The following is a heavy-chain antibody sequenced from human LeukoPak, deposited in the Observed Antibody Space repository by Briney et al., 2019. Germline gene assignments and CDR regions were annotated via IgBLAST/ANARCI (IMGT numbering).Heavy chain of an antibody. D-gene: IGHD5/OR15-5a*01. CDR1: GYTFTGYY. V-gene: IGHV1-2*02. Sequence: GASVTVSFKASGYTFTGYYMHWMRQAPGQGLEWMGWINPNSGGTNYAQKFQGRVTMTRDTSISTAYMELSRLRSDDTAVYYCARVDLRMGPFDYWGQGTLVTVSS. CDR2: INPNSGGT. J-gene: IGHJ4*02. CDR3: ARVDLRMGPFDY.